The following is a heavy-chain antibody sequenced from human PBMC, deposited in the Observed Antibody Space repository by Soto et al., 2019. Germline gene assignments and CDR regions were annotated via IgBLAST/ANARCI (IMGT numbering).Heavy chain of an antibody. CDR2: ISSSGGYV. Sequence: VQLVESGGGLVKPGGSLRLSCAASGFTFGIYNMNWVRQAPGKGLEWVSCISSSGGYVYYADSVKGRLTISRDNAKNSLFLQMNSLRAEDTAVYYCARESWFGEAGFDYWGQGTLVTVSS. CDR3: ARESWFGEAGFDY. D-gene: IGHD3-10*01. CDR1: GFTFGIYN. J-gene: IGHJ4*02. V-gene: IGHV3-21*02.